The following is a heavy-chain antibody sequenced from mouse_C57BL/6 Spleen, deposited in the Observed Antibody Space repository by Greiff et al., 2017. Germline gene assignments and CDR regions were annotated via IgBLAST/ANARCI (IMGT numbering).Heavy chain of an antibody. V-gene: IGHV1-22*01. Sequence: VQLQQPGPELVKPGASVKLSCKASGYTFTDYNMHWVKQSHGKGLEWIGYINPNNGGTSYNQKFKGKATVTVNKSASTAYMELRSLTSEDSSVYCCSRGDYWGQGTTLTVSS. CDR1: GYTFTDYN. CDR2: INPNNGGT. J-gene: IGHJ2*01. CDR3: SRGDY.